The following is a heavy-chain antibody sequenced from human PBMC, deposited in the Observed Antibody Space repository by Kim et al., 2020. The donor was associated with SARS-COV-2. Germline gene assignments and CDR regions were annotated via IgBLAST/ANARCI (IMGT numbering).Heavy chain of an antibody. CDR3: ARDPPWFDP. CDR1: GFTFSSHA. J-gene: IGHJ5*02. V-gene: IGHV3-23*01. Sequence: WGSLRLSCAASGFTFSSHAMSWIRQAPGKGLEWLSSISNTGLSTYYADSVKGRFTISRDESKSTLYLRMSSLRADDTAVYYCARDPPWFDPWGQGTLVTVSS. CDR2: ISNTGLST.